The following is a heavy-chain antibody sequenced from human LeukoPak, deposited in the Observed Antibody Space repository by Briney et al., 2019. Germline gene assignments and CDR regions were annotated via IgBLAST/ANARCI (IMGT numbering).Heavy chain of an antibody. J-gene: IGHJ3*02. D-gene: IGHD2-2*01. Sequence: ASVKVSCKASGYTFTGYYMHWVRQAPGQGLEWMGWINPNSGGTNYAQKFQGRVTMTRDTSISTVYMELSSLRSEDTAVYYCAREGGLVIDAFDIWGQGTMVTVSS. CDR3: AREGGLVIDAFDI. CDR1: GYTFTGYY. CDR2: INPNSGGT. V-gene: IGHV1-2*02.